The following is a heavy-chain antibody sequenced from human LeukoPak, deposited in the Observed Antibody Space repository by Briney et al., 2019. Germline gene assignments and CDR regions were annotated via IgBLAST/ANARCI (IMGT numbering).Heavy chain of an antibody. D-gene: IGHD3-10*01. CDR2: ISSSSSTI. J-gene: IGHJ4*02. Sequence: PGGSLRLSCAASGFTFSSYSMNWARQAPGKGLEWVSYISSSSSTIYYADSVKGRFTISRDNAKNSLYLQMNSLRAEDTAVYYCARGLFMVGGYYFDYWGQGTLVTVSS. CDR1: GFTFSSYS. V-gene: IGHV3-48*04. CDR3: ARGLFMVGGYYFDY.